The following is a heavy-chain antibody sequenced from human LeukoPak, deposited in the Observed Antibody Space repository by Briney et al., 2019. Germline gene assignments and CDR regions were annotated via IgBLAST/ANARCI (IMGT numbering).Heavy chain of an antibody. J-gene: IGHJ4*02. Sequence: ASVKVSCKASGYAFTSYDINWVRQATGRGLEWMGYMNPNSGNTGSAQKFQGRVTMTRDTSISTAYMELSSLRSEDTAVYYCATELRHQYYWGQGTLVTVSS. D-gene: IGHD3-10*01. CDR2: MNPNSGNT. CDR1: GYAFTSYD. CDR3: ATELRHQYY. V-gene: IGHV1-8*01.